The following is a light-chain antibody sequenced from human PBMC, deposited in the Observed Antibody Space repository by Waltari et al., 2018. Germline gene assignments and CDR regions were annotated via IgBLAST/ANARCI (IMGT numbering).Light chain of an antibody. V-gene: IGLV1-44*01. Sequence: QSVLTQPPSASGTPGQRVTISFSGSSSNIGSKNVNWYQQVPGTAPNLPIYTTDQRPSGGPDRFSGSKSGTSASLAIGGLQSDDEADYYCAVWDVSLSAPVFGGGTKVTVL. CDR2: TTD. J-gene: IGLJ3*02. CDR3: AVWDVSLSAPV. CDR1: SSNIGSKN.